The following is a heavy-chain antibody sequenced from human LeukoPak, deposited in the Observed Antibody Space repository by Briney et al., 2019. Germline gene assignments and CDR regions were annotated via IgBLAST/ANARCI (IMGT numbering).Heavy chain of an antibody. CDR2: ISHEGNNK. CDR3: ARRARMGSSVHSTGFDY. CDR1: GVTFFRFP. J-gene: IGHJ4*02. V-gene: IGHV3-30-3*01. D-gene: IGHD2-8*02. Sequence: PGMSLRLSCAASGVTFFRFPIHWVRQAPGKGLEWVAVISHEGNNKFYADSVKGRFTLSRDNSKNTLYLQMNSLRAEDTAVYYCARRARMGSSVHSTGFDYWGQGTLVTVSS.